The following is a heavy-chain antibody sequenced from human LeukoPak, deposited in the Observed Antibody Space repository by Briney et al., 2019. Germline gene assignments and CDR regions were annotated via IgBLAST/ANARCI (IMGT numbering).Heavy chain of an antibody. D-gene: IGHD3-22*01. CDR1: GGTFSSYA. V-gene: IGHV1-69*04. Sequence: GASVKVSCKASGGTFSSYAISWVRQAPGQELEWMGRIIPILGIANYAQKFQGRVTITADKSTSTAYMELSSLRSEDTAVYYCARAPNYYDSSGYYYEDWYFDLWGRGTLVTVSS. CDR3: ARAPNYYDSSGYYYEDWYFDL. CDR2: IIPILGIA. J-gene: IGHJ2*01.